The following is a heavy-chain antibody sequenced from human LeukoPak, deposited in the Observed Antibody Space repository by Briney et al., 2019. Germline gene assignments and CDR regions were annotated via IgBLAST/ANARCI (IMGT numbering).Heavy chain of an antibody. CDR1: GFTFSSYS. V-gene: IGHV3-21*01. D-gene: IGHD1-26*01. CDR3: ARPAGPTSYFDY. J-gene: IGHJ4*02. Sequence: GGSLRLSCAASGFTFSSYSMNWVRQAPGKGLEWVSSISSSSSYIYYADSVKGRFTICRDNAKNSLYLQMNSLRAEDTAVYYCARPAGPTSYFDYWGQGTLVTVSS. CDR2: ISSSSSYI.